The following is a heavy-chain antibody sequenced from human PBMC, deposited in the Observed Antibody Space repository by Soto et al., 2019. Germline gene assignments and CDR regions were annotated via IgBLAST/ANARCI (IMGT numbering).Heavy chain of an antibody. V-gene: IGHV1-69*01. CDR1: GGTLSDHG. CDR2: TIPVFNTA. CDR3: ARGVYGSGNYYTGPSAFAI. D-gene: IGHD3-10*01. Sequence: QVQLEQSGAEVKKPGSSVKISCKASGGTLSDHGVSWLRQAPGQGLEWVGGTIPVFNTAKYAPKFQGRVTIAADQSTNIAYMELGSLRSDDTAFYYCARGVYGSGNYYTGPSAFAIWGQGTLVIVSS. J-gene: IGHJ3*02.